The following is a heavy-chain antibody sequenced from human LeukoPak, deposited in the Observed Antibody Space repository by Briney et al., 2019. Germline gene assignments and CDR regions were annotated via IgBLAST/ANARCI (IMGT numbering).Heavy chain of an antibody. CDR1: GGSFSGYY. J-gene: IGHJ3*02. Sequence: SETLSLTCAVYGGSFSGYYWSWIRQPPGKGLEWIGEINHSGSTNYNPSLKSRVNISVDTSKNQFSLKLSSVTAADTAVYYCARAGPDDYGDSDAFDIWGQGAMVTVSS. D-gene: IGHD4-17*01. V-gene: IGHV4-34*01. CDR3: ARAGPDDYGDSDAFDI. CDR2: INHSGST.